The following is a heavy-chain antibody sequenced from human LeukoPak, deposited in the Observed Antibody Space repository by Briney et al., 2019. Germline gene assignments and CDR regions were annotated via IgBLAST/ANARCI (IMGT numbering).Heavy chain of an antibody. J-gene: IGHJ4*02. CDR1: GYSISSGYY. CDR3: ARILRAVAGTKDY. Sequence: SETLSLTCAVSGYSISSGYYWGWIRQPPGKGPEWIGSIYHSGSTYYNPSLKSRVTISVDTSKNQFSLKLSSVTAADTAVYYCARILRAVAGTKDYWGQGTLVTVSS. CDR2: IYHSGST. V-gene: IGHV4-38-2*01. D-gene: IGHD6-19*01.